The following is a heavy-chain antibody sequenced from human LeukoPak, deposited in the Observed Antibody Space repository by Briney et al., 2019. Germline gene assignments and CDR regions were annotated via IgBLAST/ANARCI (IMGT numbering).Heavy chain of an antibody. D-gene: IGHD4-17*01. V-gene: IGHV3-30*02. J-gene: IGHJ4*02. Sequence: GGSLRLSCAASGFTFSNYGMHWVRQAPGKGLEWVAFIRSDGIKYHADSVKGRFTISRDNSKNTLYLQMNSLRAEDTAVYYCAKDRGLRSGVIDYWGQGTLVTVSS. CDR2: IRSDGIK. CDR1: GFTFSNYG. CDR3: AKDRGLRSGVIDY.